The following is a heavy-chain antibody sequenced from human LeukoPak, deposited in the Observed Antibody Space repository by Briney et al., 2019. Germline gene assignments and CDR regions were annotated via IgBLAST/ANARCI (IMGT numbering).Heavy chain of an antibody. J-gene: IGHJ5*02. Sequence: PSGTLSLTCTVSGGSMSSSNWWSWVRQPPGKGLEWIGEIYHSGSTNYNPSLKSRVTISVDKSRNQFSLKLSSVTAADTAVYYCARVCRYYYDSSGYVYWFDPWGQGTLVTVSS. V-gene: IGHV4-4*02. CDR3: ARVCRYYYDSSGYVYWFDP. CDR1: GGSMSSSNW. D-gene: IGHD3-22*01. CDR2: IYHSGST.